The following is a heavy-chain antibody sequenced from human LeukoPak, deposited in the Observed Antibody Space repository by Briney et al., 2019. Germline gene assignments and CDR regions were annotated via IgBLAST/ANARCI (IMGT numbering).Heavy chain of an antibody. CDR2: INHSGST. CDR1: GGSISSYY. J-gene: IGHJ6*03. D-gene: IGHD3-9*01. Sequence: SETLSLTCTVSGGSISSYYWSWIRQPPGKGLEWIGEINHSGSTNYNPSLKSRVTISVDTSKNQFSLKLSSVTAADTAVYYCARHGSKRYFDWLPGSHYYYYMDVWGKGTTVTISS. V-gene: IGHV4-34*01. CDR3: ARHGSKRYFDWLPGSHYYYYMDV.